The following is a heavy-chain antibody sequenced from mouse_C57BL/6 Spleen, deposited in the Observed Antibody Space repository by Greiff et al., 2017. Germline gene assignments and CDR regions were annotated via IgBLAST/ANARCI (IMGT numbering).Heavy chain of an antibody. J-gene: IGHJ3*01. D-gene: IGHD1-1*01. V-gene: IGHV2-6*01. CDR1: GFSLTSYG. CDR2: IWGVGST. Sequence: VNVVESGPGLVAPSQSLSITCTVSGFSLTSYGVDWVRQSPGKGLEWLGVIWGVGSTNYNSALKSRLSISKDNSKSQVFLKMNSLQTDDTAMYYCASGDGSSPFAYWGQGTLVTVSA. CDR3: ASGDGSSPFAY.